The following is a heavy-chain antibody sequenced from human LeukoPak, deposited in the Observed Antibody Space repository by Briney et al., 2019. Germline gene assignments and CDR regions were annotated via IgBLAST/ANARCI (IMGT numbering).Heavy chain of an antibody. V-gene: IGHV1-69*04. CDR3: ATWKDTAMVLGS. Sequence: ASVKVSCKASGYTFTSYDINWVRQAPGQGLEWMGRIIPILGVSNPAQKFQGRVTITADKSTTTAYMELSSLRSDDTAVYYCATWKDTAMVLGSWGQGTLVTVSS. CDR2: IIPILGVS. CDR1: GYTFTSYD. J-gene: IGHJ5*02. D-gene: IGHD5-18*01.